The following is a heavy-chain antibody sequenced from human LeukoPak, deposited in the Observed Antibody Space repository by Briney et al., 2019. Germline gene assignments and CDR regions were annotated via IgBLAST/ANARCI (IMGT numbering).Heavy chain of an antibody. V-gene: IGHV3-43*01. J-gene: IGHJ4*02. CDR1: GFTFDDYT. Sequence: GGSLRLSCAASGFTFDDYTMHWVRRAPGKGLEWVSLISWDGGSTYYADSVKGRFTISRDNSKNSLYLQMNSLRTEDTALYYCAKGARWSELDYWGQGTLVTVSS. D-gene: IGHD6-13*01. CDR2: ISWDGGST. CDR3: AKGARWSELDY.